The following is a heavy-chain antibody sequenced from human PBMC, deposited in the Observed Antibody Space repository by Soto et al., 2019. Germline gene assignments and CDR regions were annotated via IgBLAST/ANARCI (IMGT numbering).Heavy chain of an antibody. CDR1: GYTLTELS. Sequence: GPVKVSCKVSGYTLTELSMHWVRQAPGKGLEWMGGFDPEDGETIYAQKFQGRVTMTEDTSTDTAYMELSSLRSEDTAVYYCATGPAVYNWNYWFDPWGQGTLVTVSS. CDR2: FDPEDGET. CDR3: ATGPAVYNWNYWFDP. J-gene: IGHJ5*02. V-gene: IGHV1-24*01. D-gene: IGHD1-7*01.